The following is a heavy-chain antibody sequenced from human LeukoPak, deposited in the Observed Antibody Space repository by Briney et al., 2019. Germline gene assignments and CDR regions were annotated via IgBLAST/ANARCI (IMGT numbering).Heavy chain of an antibody. J-gene: IGHJ4*02. CDR2: INHSGST. Sequence: ASETLSLTCAVYGGSFSGYYWSWIRQPPGKGLEWIGEINHSGSTNYNPSLKSRVTISVDTSKNQFSLKLSSVTAADTAVYYCAREEAVLRYFDWLYYFDYWGQGTLVTVSS. CDR1: GGSFSGYY. V-gene: IGHV4-34*01. CDR3: AREEAVLRYFDWLYYFDY. D-gene: IGHD3-9*01.